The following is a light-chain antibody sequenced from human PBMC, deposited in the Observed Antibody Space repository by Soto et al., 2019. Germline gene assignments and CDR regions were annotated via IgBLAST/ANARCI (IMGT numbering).Light chain of an antibody. V-gene: IGLV2-11*01. Sequence: QSALTQPRSVSGSPGQSVTISCTGTSSDVGAYNYVSWYQQHPGKAPKLIIYDVSKRPSGVPDRFSGSKSGNMASLTISGLQADDEADYYCCSYAGSYTLWVFGGGTKVTVL. CDR3: CSYAGSYTLWV. J-gene: IGLJ3*02. CDR1: SSDVGAYNY. CDR2: DVS.